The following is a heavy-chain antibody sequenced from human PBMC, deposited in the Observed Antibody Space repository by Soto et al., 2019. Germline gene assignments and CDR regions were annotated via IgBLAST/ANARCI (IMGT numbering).Heavy chain of an antibody. V-gene: IGHV3-15*01. CDR2: IKSKTDGGTT. Sequence: PGGSLRLSCAASGFTFSNAWMSWVRQAPGKGLEWVGRIKSKTDGGTTDYAAPVKGRFTISRDDSKNTLYLQMNSLKTEDTAVYYCTTGRVRTTGPNYYYYGMDVWGQGTTVPVSS. J-gene: IGHJ6*02. CDR3: TTGRVRTTGPNYYYYGMDV. D-gene: IGHD1-1*01. CDR1: GFTFSNAW.